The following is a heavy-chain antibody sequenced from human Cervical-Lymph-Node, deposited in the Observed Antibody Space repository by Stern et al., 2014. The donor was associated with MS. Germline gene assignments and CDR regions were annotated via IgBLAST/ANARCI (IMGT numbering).Heavy chain of an antibody. J-gene: IGHJ4*02. CDR2: IWCDGSNK. CDR3: AMFGGGNYFDY. D-gene: IGHD3-10*02. Sequence: VQLVQSGGGVVQPGRSLRLSCAASGFTFSSYGLHWVRQGPGKGLEWVAVIWCDGSNKYYADSVKGRITISRDTSKNTLFLQMNSLRADDMAVYYCAMFGGGNYFDYWGQGTLVTVSS. CDR1: GFTFSSYG. V-gene: IGHV3-33*01.